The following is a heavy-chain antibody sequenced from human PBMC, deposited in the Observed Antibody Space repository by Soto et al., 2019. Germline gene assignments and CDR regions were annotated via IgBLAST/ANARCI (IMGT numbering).Heavy chain of an antibody. CDR3: ARAPPLRGYSYGFYYYYYYGMDV. D-gene: IGHD5-18*01. CDR2: IYYSGST. J-gene: IGHJ6*02. Sequence: LSLTCTVPGSSISSYYWSWIRQPPGKGLEWIGYIYYSGSTNYNPSLKSRVTISVDTSKNQFSLKLSSVTAADTAVYYCARAPPLRGYSYGFYYYYYYGMDVWGQGTTVTVSS. V-gene: IGHV4-59*01. CDR1: GSSISSYY.